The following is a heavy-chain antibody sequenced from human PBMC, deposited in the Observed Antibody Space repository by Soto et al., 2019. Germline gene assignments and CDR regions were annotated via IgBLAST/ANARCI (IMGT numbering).Heavy chain of an antibody. V-gene: IGHV3-23*01. Sequence: GGSLRLSCAASGFTFSSYAMSWVRQAPGKGLEWVSAISGSGGSTYYADSVKGRFTISRDNSKNTLYLQMNSLRAEDTAVYYCAKDKLSPGFGYYYYGMDVWGQGTTVTVSS. CDR3: AKDKLSPGFGYYYYGMDV. J-gene: IGHJ6*02. CDR1: GFTFSSYA. D-gene: IGHD3-10*01. CDR2: ISGSGGST.